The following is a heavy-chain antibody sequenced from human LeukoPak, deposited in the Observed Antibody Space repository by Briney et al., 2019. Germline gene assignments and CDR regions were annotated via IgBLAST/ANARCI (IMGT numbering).Heavy chain of an antibody. CDR2: INHSGST. J-gene: IGHJ4*02. D-gene: IGHD3-10*01. CDR1: GGSISGYY. CDR3: ARRRTYGSGIGRSDY. Sequence: PSETLSLTCTVSGGSISGYYWSWIRQPPGKGLEWIGEINHSGSTNYNPSLKSRVTISVDTSKNQFSLKLSSVTAADTAVYYCARRRTYGSGIGRSDYWGQGTLVTVSS. V-gene: IGHV4-34*01.